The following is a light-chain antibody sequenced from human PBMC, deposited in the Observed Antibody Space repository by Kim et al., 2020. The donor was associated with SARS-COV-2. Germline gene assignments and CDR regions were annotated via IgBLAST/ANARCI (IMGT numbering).Light chain of an antibody. CDR1: RGSIASNY. Sequence: GKTVTISCTRSRGSIASNYVQWYQQRPGSSPTTVIYEDNQRPSGVPDRFSGSIDSSSNSASLTISGLKTEDEADYYCQSYDSSSVVFGGGTKLTVL. J-gene: IGLJ2*01. CDR2: EDN. CDR3: QSYDSSSVV. V-gene: IGLV6-57*01.